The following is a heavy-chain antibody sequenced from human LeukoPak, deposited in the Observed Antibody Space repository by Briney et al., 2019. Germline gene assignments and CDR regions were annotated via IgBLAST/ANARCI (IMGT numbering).Heavy chain of an antibody. CDR1: GRTFNNYA. Sequence: ASVKVSCKASGRTFNNYAVSWVRQAPGQGLEWMGKLIPFFNTTYYAQKFQGRVTITADKSTTTAYMELSGLRSEDTAVYYCARADDRSGSYYILGFDSWGQGTLVTVSS. CDR3: ARADDRSGSYYILGFDS. CDR2: LIPFFNTT. V-gene: IGHV1-69*06. D-gene: IGHD3-22*01. J-gene: IGHJ5*01.